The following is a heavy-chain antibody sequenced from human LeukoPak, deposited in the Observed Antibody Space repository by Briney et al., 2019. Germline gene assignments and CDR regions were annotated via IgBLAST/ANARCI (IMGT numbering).Heavy chain of an antibody. CDR3: ARRGGSYNFYY. D-gene: IGHD1-26*01. CDR2: VYYSGTT. J-gene: IGHJ4*02. V-gene: IGHV4-59*08. CDR1: GGSISSYY. Sequence: PSETLSLTCTVSGGSISSYYWNWIRQPPGKGLEWIGYVYYSGTTNYNPSLKSRVTISVDTSKNQFSLKLSSVTAADTAVYYCARRGGSYNFYYWGQGTLVTVSS.